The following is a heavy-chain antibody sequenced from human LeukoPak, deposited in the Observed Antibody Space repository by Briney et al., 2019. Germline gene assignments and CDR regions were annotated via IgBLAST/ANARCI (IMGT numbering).Heavy chain of an antibody. CDR2: ISWNSGSI. Sequence: TGRSLRLSCAASGFTFDDYAMHWVRQAPGKGLEWVSGISWNSGSIGYADSVKGRFTISRDNAKNSLYLQMNSLRAGDTALYYCAKAELLDYFDYWGQGTLVTVSS. J-gene: IGHJ4*02. CDR1: GFTFDDYA. D-gene: IGHD1-26*01. CDR3: AKAELLDYFDY. V-gene: IGHV3-9*01.